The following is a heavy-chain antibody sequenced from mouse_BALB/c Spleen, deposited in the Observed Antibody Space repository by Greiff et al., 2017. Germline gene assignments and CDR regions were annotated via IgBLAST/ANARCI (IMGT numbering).Heavy chain of an antibody. D-gene: IGHD4-1*01. J-gene: IGHJ3*01. CDR2: INPYNDGT. Sequence: EVQVVESGPELVKPGASVKMSCKASGYTFTSYVMHWVKQKPGQGLEWIGYINPYNDGTKYNEKFKGKATLTSDKSSSTAYMELSSLTSEDSAVYYCALANWSWFAYWGQGTLVTVSA. V-gene: IGHV1-14*01. CDR3: ALANWSWFAY. CDR1: GYTFTSYV.